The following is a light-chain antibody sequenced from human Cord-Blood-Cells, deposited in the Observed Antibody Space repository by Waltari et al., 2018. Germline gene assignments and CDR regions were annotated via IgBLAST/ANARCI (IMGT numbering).Light chain of an antibody. CDR3: QQYDNLPLT. CDR2: DAS. J-gene: IGKJ4*01. Sequence: DIQMTQSPYSLPASVGDRVTSTCQASQDISNYLNWYQQKPGKAPKLLIYDASNLETGVPSRFSGSGSGTDFTFTISSLQPEDIATYYCQQYDNLPLTFGGGTKVEIK. V-gene: IGKV1-33*01. CDR1: QDISNY.